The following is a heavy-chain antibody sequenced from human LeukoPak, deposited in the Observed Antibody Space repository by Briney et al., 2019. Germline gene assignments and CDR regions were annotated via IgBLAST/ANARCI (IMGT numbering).Heavy chain of an antibody. CDR1: GGTFSSYA. D-gene: IGHD2-15*01. CDR3: ARTDIVVVVAATPGYFQH. V-gene: IGHV1-69*13. CDR2: IIPIFGTA. Sequence: SVKVSCKASGGTFSSYAISWVRQAPGQGLEWMGGIIPIFGTANYAQKFQGRVTITADESTSTAYMELRSLRSDDTAVYYCARTDIVVVVAATPGYFQHWGQGTLVTVSS. J-gene: IGHJ1*01.